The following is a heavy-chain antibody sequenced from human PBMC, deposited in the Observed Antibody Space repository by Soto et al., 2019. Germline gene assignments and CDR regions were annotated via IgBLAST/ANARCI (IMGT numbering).Heavy chain of an antibody. Sequence: GGSLRLSCAASGFTVSSYYMSWVRQAPGKGLEWVSVIYSAGSADFVDSVKGRFTISRDNSKNTLYLQMSSLRAEDTAVYYCARVPSSSYHYFDYWGQGTLVTVSS. CDR2: IYSAGSA. V-gene: IGHV3-66*01. CDR3: ARVPSSSYHYFDY. J-gene: IGHJ4*02. D-gene: IGHD6-13*01. CDR1: GFTVSSYY.